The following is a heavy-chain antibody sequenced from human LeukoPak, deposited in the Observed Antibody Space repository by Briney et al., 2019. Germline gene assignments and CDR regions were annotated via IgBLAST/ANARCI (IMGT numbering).Heavy chain of an antibody. CDR2: ISYDGSNK. D-gene: IGHD3-22*01. Sequence: PGGSLRLSCAASGFTFSSYGMHWVRQAPGKGLEWVAVISYDGSNKYYADSVKGRFTISRDNSKNTLYLQMNSLRAEDTAVYYCAKDKYYYDSSGYYSPLKYGMDVWGQGTTVTVSS. CDR3: AKDKYYYDSSGYYSPLKYGMDV. CDR1: GFTFSSYG. V-gene: IGHV3-30*18. J-gene: IGHJ6*02.